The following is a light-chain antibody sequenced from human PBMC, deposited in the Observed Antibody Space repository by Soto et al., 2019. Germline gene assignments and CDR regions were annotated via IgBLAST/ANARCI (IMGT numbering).Light chain of an antibody. CDR3: QHCNNFPFT. Sequence: DIQMTQTPPSLSASVGDRVTITCRASQDIGTYLAWFQQKPRKAPKSLIYAASSLQSGVPSRFSGCGSETEFTLTISSLQPEDFATYYCQHCNNFPFTFGPGTRVEVK. V-gene: IGKV1-16*01. CDR1: QDIGTY. CDR2: AAS. J-gene: IGKJ3*01.